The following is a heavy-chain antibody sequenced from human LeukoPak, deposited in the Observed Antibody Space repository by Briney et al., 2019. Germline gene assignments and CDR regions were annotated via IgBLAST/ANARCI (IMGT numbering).Heavy chain of an antibody. CDR3: AKDEGPHSSSCDY. CDR1: GFTFSSYC. Sequence: GGSLRLSCAASGFTFSSYCMHWVRQAPGKGLEWVGVIWYDGSNKYYADSVKGRFTMSRDNSKNTLYLQMNSLGAEDTAVYYCAKDEGPHSSSCDYWGQGTLVTVSS. CDR2: IWYDGSNK. D-gene: IGHD6-13*01. V-gene: IGHV3-33*06. J-gene: IGHJ4*02.